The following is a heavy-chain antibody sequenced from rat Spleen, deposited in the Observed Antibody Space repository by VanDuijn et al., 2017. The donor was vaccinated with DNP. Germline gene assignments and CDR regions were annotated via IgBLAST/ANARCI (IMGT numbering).Heavy chain of an antibody. CDR3: ARGYSGGMDA. CDR1: GYSITSNY. V-gene: IGHV3-1*01. CDR2: INYSGST. D-gene: IGHD1-1*01. Sequence: EVRLQESGPGLVQPSQSLSLTCSVTGYSITSNYWAWIRKFPGNKMEWIGYINYSGSTGYNPSLKSRISITRDTSKNQFFLQLNSVTTEDTATYFCARGYSGGMDAWGQGTSVTVSS. J-gene: IGHJ4*01.